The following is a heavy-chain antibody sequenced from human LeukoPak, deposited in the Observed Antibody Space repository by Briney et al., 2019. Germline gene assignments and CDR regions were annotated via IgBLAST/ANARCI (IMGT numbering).Heavy chain of an antibody. CDR2: MNPSSGNT. CDR3: ARGGRSPYYFDY. V-gene: IGHV1-8*01. Sequence: EASVKVSCKASGYTFTSYDINWVRQATGQGLEWMGWMNPSSGNTGYAQKFQGRVTMTRNTSISTAYMELSSLRSEDTAVYYCARGGRSPYYFDYWGQGTLVTVSS. CDR1: GYTFTSYD. J-gene: IGHJ4*02. D-gene: IGHD1-26*01.